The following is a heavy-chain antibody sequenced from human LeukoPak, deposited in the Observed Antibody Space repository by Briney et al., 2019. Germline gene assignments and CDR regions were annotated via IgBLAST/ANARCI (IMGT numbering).Heavy chain of an antibody. V-gene: IGHV1-69*05. Sequence: SVKVSCKASGGTFSSYAISWVRQAPGQGLEWMGGIIPIFGTANYAQKFQGRVTITTDESTSTAYMELSSLRAEDTAIYFCAKMDGSDSRYDNIDYWGQGTLVTVSS. J-gene: IGHJ4*02. CDR1: GGTFSSYA. D-gene: IGHD3-22*01. CDR2: IIPIFGTA. CDR3: AKMDGSDSRYDNIDY.